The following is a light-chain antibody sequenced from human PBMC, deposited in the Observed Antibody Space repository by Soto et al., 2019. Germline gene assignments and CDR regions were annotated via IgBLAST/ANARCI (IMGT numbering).Light chain of an antibody. Sequence: EIVLTQSPGTLSLSPGERATLSRRASQSVSSSYLAWFQQKPGQAPGLLIYAASSRATGIPDRFSGSGSGTDFTLTIGRLEPGDFAVYYCQQYGSSPWTFGQGTKV. J-gene: IGKJ1*01. CDR2: AAS. CDR3: QQYGSSPWT. V-gene: IGKV3-20*01. CDR1: QSVSSSY.